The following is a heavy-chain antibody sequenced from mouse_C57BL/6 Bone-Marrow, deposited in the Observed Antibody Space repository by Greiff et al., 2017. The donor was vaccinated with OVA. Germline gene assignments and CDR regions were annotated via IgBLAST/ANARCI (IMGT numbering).Heavy chain of an antibody. V-gene: IGHV5-4*01. CDR3: ARDYYGRYAMDY. Sequence: EVKLQESGGGLVKPGGSLKLSCAASGFTFSSYAMSWVRQTPEQRLEWVATISDGGSYTYYPDNVKGRFTISRDNAKNNLYLQMSQLKSEDTAMYYCARDYYGRYAMDYWGQGTSVTVSS. D-gene: IGHD1-1*01. CDR1: GFTFSSYA. J-gene: IGHJ4*01. CDR2: ISDGGSYT.